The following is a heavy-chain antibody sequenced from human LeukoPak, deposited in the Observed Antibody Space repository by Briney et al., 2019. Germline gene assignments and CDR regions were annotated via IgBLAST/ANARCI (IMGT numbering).Heavy chain of an antibody. V-gene: IGHV5-51*01. D-gene: IGHD6-13*01. CDR1: GYSFTSYW. J-gene: IGHJ3*02. CDR2: LYPGDSDT. CDR3: ARLYLPYTSAWYGSAFDI. Sequence: GESLKISCKSSGYSFTSYWIAWVRQLPGKGLEWMGILYPGDSDTRYSPSFQGQVTISADRSITTAYLQWSSLKASDTAMYYCARLYLPYTSAWYGSAFDIWGQGTMVTVSS.